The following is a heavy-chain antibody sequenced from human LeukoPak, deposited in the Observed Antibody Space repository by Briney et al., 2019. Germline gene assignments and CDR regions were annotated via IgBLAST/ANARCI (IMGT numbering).Heavy chain of an antibody. CDR2: FSGGGDNT. V-gene: IGHV3-23*01. CDR3: ASILLWFGELFY. Sequence: GGSLRLSCAASGFTFSSYAMSWVRQAPGKGLEWVSAFSGGGDNTYYADSVRGWFTISRDNSKNTLYLQMNSLRAEDTAVYYCASILLWFGELFYWGQGTLVTVSS. J-gene: IGHJ4*02. CDR1: GFTFSSYA. D-gene: IGHD3-10*01.